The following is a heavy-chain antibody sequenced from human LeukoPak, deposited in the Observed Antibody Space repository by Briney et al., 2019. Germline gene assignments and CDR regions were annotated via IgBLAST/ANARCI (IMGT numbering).Heavy chain of an antibody. CDR2: ISNRGST. Sequence: SETLSLTCTVSGGSISSSNYYWGWIRQPPGKGLEWIGTISNRGSTYYNPSLKSRVTISVGTSKNQLSLKLSSVTAADTAIFYCARQRAVAGTEDYWGQGTLVTVSS. CDR3: ARQRAVAGTEDY. V-gene: IGHV4-39*01. CDR1: GGSISSSNYY. J-gene: IGHJ4*02. D-gene: IGHD6-19*01.